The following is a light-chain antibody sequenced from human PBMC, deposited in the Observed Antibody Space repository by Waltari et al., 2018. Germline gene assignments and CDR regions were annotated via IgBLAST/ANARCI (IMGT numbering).Light chain of an antibody. V-gene: IGLV1-44*01. CDR3: AAWDDNLNGPG. CDR2: TNN. J-gene: IGLJ2*01. CDR1: SSHIGNNP. Sequence: QSVLTQPPSASGTPGQTVTLSCSGSSSHIGNNPVNWYQQLPGTAPKPLTYTNNDRPSGVPDRFSGSKSGTSASLAISGLQSEDEADYYCAAWDDNLNGPGFGGGTKLTVL.